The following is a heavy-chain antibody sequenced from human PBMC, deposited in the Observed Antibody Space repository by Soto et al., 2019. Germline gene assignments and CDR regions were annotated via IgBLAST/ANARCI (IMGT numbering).Heavy chain of an antibody. Sequence: QVHLVQSGAEVRKPGASVKVSCKGSGYTFTSYGITWVRQAPGQGLEWMGWISAHNGNTNYAQKLQGRVTVTRDTSTSTAYMELRSLRSDDTAVFYCARGRYGDYWGQGALVTVSS. CDR3: ARGRYGDY. D-gene: IGHD1-1*01. CDR1: GYTFTSYG. CDR2: ISAHNGNT. J-gene: IGHJ4*02. V-gene: IGHV1-18*01.